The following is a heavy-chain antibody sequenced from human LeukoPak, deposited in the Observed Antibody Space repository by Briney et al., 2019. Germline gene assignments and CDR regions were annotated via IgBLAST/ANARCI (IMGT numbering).Heavy chain of an antibody. V-gene: IGHV3-21*01. Sequence: TTGGSLRLSCAASGFTFSGYRMSWVRQAPGKGLEWVSSISFSSSDIYYADSVKGRFTSSRDNANKSLYLQMNSLRVEDTAVYYCARDYLDYDSSGYCIDYWGQGTLVTVSS. CDR1: GFTFSGYR. CDR2: ISFSSSDI. J-gene: IGHJ4*02. D-gene: IGHD3-22*01. CDR3: ARDYLDYDSSGYCIDY.